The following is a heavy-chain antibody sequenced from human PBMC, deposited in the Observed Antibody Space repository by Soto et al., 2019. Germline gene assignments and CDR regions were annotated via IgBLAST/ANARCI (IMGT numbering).Heavy chain of an antibody. CDR1: GFTFSSYA. V-gene: IGHV3-23*01. D-gene: IGHD3-10*01. CDR2: ISGCGGST. CDR3: AKVGGSGSYYMVHYYYYYLDV. Sequence: EVQLLESGGGLVQPGGSLRLSCAASGFTFSSYAMSWVRQAPGKGLEWVSAISGCGGSTYYADSVKGQFNISRDNSKNTQYQLMNSLRSEDTAIYYCAKVGGSGSYYMVHYYYYYLDVLSKGTTVTVSS. J-gene: IGHJ6*03.